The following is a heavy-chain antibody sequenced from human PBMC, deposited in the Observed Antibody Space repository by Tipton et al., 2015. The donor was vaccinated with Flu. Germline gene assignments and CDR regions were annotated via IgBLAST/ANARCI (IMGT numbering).Heavy chain of an antibody. V-gene: IGHV4-61*02. CDR1: GGSISSGSYY. CDR2: IFTSGST. CDR3: ARGYFSTSYFSEEDYFDY. D-gene: IGHD2-2*01. J-gene: IGHJ4*02. Sequence: TLSLTCTVSGGSISSGSYYWAWVRQPAGKGLEWIGRIFTSGSTNYNPSLESRVTISLDTSANQFSLRLSSVTAADTAVYYCARGYFSTSYFSEEDYFDYWGQGTRVTVSS.